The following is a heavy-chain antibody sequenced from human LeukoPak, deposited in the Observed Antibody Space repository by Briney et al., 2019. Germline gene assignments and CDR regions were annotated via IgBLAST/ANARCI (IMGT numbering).Heavy chain of an antibody. CDR3: ATVSAFFYDSGSYYTFDY. CDR2: INHSGST. CDR1: GGSFSGYY. J-gene: IGHJ4*02. V-gene: IGHV4-34*01. Sequence: SSETLSLTCAVYGGSFSGYYWSWIRQPPGKGLEWIGEINHSGSTNYNPSLKSRVTISVDKSKNQFSLKLSSVTAADTAVYYCATVSAFFYDSGSYYTFDYWGQGTLVTVSS. D-gene: IGHD3-10*01.